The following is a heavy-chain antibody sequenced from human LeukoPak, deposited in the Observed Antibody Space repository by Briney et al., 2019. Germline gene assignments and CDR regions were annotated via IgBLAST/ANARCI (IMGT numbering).Heavy chain of an antibody. D-gene: IGHD6-13*01. CDR1: GFTFSSYA. V-gene: IGHV3-23*01. J-gene: IGHJ4*02. CDR2: ISGSGGST. CDR3: AKAGAAAGKYYFDY. Sequence: PGGSLRLSCAASGFTFSSYAMSWVRQAPGKGLEWVSGISGSGGSTYYADSVKGRFTISRDNSKNTLYLQMNSLRAEDTAVYYCAKAGAAAGKYYFDYWGQGTLVTVSS.